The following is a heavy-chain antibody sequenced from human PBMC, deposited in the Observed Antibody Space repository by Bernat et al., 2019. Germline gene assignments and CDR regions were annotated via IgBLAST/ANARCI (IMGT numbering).Heavy chain of an antibody. CDR3: AGAFCSSATCDGWFDP. J-gene: IGHJ5*02. CDR1: GYSFTTFG. V-gene: IGHV1-18*01. CDR2: ISTYNGDT. Sequence: KLMEFGPEVKNPGASMKVACKTSGYSFTTFGISWVRQAPGQGLEWVGWISTYNGDTKYAQKFQDRVTLTTDTSTRTAYLELRSLRSDDTAVYYCAGAFCSSATCDGWFDPWGQGTLVTVSS. D-gene: IGHD2-2*01.